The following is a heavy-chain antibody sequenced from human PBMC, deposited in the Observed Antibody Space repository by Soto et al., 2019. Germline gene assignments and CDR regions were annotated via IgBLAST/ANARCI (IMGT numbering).Heavy chain of an antibody. CDR1: GGSISSSSYY. CDR3: ARHTPAISISDH. CDR2: IYYSGST. D-gene: IGHD2-15*01. V-gene: IGHV4-39*01. J-gene: IGHJ4*02. Sequence: QLQLQESGPGLVKPSETLSLTCTVSGGSISSSSYYWGWIRQPPGKGLEWIGSIYYSGSTYYNPSLKSRVTISADTSKNQSSLTLSSVTAADTAVYYWARHTPAISISDHWGQGTLVTVSS.